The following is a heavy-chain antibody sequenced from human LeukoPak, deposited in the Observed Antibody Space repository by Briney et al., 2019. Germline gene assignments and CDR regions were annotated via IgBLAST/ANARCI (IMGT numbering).Heavy chain of an antibody. CDR1: GFTFSSSA. Sequence: GGSLRLSCAASGFTFSSSAMSWVRQAPGKGLEWVSAISNNGGYTYYADSVKGRFTISRDNAKNSLYLQMNSLRAEDTAVYYCARVLGSSGRIDYWGQGTLVTVSS. CDR2: ISNNGGYT. J-gene: IGHJ4*02. CDR3: ARVLGSSGRIDY. D-gene: IGHD6-19*01. V-gene: IGHV3-21*01.